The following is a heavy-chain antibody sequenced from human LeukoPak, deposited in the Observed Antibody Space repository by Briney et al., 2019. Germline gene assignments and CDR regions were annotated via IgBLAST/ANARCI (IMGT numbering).Heavy chain of an antibody. J-gene: IGHJ4*02. CDR2: INHSGST. CDR3: ARIAAAGFDY. CDR1: GGSFSGYY. D-gene: IGHD6-13*01. Sequence: SETLTLTCAVYGGSFSGYYWSWIRQPPGKGLEWIGEINHSGSTNYNPSLKSRVTISVDTSKNQFSLKLSSVTAADTAVYYCARIAAAGFDYWGQGTLVTVSS. V-gene: IGHV4-34*01.